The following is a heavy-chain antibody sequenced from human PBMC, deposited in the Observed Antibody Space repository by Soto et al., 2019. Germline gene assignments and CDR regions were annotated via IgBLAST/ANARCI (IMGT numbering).Heavy chain of an antibody. D-gene: IGHD2-15*01. CDR1: GGTFSSYA. V-gene: IGHV1-69*12. CDR3: ARGAAVVVAAPFDY. Sequence: QVQLVQSGAEVKKPGSSVKVSCKASGGTFSSYAISWVRQAPGQGLEWMGGIIPIFGTANYAQKFQGRVTXXAXEXXSTAYMELSSLRSEDTAVYYCARGAAVVVAAPFDYWGQGTLVTVSS. CDR2: IIPIFGTA. J-gene: IGHJ4*02.